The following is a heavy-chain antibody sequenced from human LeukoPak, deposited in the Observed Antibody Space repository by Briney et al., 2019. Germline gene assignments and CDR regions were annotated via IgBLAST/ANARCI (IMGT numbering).Heavy chain of an antibody. Sequence: PSETQSLTCTVSGGSISSYYWSWIRQPPGKGLEWIGYIYYSGSTNYNPSLKSRVTISVDTSKNQFSLKLSSGTAADTAVYYCARESGYYDYVWGSYRPKPDDAFDIWGQGTMVTVSP. J-gene: IGHJ3*02. CDR2: IYYSGST. CDR1: GGSISSYY. D-gene: IGHD3-16*02. V-gene: IGHV4-59*01. CDR3: ARESGYYDYVWGSYRPKPDDAFDI.